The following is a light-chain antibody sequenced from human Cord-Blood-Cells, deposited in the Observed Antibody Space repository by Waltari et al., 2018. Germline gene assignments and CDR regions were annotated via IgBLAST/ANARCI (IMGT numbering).Light chain of an antibody. Sequence: EIVLTQSPGTLSLTPGERPTLSCRASQSVSRSYLARYQQKPGQAPRLLIYGPSSRATGIPDRFSGSGSGTDFTLTISRLEPEDFAVYYCQQYGSSPPYTFGQGTKLEIK. V-gene: IGKV3-20*01. CDR2: GPS. CDR1: QSVSRSY. CDR3: QQYGSSPPYT. J-gene: IGKJ2*01.